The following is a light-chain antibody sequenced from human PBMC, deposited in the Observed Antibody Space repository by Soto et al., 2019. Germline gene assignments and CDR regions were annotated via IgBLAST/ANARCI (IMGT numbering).Light chain of an antibody. Sequence: EIVMMQFPATLSVSPGERATLSCRASQSVSSNLAWYQQKPGQAPRLLIYDASNRATGIPARFSGSGSGTDFTLTISSLEPEDFAVYYCQQRSNWPITFGQGTRLEIK. CDR3: QQRSNWPIT. J-gene: IGKJ5*01. V-gene: IGKV3-11*01. CDR1: QSVSSN. CDR2: DAS.